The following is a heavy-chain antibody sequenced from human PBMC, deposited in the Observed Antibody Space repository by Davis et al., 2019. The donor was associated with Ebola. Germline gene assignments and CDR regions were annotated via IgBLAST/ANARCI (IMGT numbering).Heavy chain of an antibody. Sequence: PSETLSLTCAVSGGSISNSYWWSWVRQPPGKGLEWIGEIFHSGSTHYNPSLKSRVTISVDKSENHFSLKLSSVTAADTAVYHCARDTGWSWGQGTLVTVSS. D-gene: IGHD3-3*01. J-gene: IGHJ4*02. CDR3: ARDTGWS. V-gene: IGHV4-4*02. CDR2: IFHSGST. CDR1: GGSISNSYW.